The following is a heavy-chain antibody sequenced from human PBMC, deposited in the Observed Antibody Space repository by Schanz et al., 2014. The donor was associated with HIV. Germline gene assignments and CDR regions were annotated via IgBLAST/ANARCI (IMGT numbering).Heavy chain of an antibody. D-gene: IGHD3-10*01. V-gene: IGHV3-30*03. CDR2: ISYDGGNK. CDR1: GFMFSSYG. CDR3: ARGNGPGSFLIDY. Sequence: QVQLVESGGGVVQPGRSLRLSCAASGFMFSSYGMSWVRQAPGKGLEWVAVISYDGGNKYYADSVKGRFTISRDNSKNTLYLQMDSLRVDDTAVYYCARGNGPGSFLIDYWGQGTLVTVSS. J-gene: IGHJ4*02.